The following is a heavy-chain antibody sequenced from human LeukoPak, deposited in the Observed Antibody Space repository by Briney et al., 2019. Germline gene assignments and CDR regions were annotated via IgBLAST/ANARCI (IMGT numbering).Heavy chain of an antibody. CDR1: GYSFTSYW. CDR2: IYPGDSDT. CDR3: ARPIIAVAGTGRLDAFDI. V-gene: IGHV5-51*01. J-gene: IGHJ3*02. Sequence: GESLKISCKGSGYSFTSYWIGWVRQMPGKGLERMGIIYPGDSDTRYSPSFRGQVTISADKSISTAYLQWSSLKASDTAMYYCARPIIAVAGTGRLDAFDIWGQGTMVTVSS. D-gene: IGHD6-19*01.